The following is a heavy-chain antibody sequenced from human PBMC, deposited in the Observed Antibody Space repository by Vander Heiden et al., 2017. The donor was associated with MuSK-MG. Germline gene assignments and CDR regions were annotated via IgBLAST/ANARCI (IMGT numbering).Heavy chain of an antibody. V-gene: IGHV1-2*02. Sequence: QVQLVQSGAAVKKPGAPVKVSCKASGYNFTGYYMHWVRQVPGKGLEWMGWINPTSGGTNYAQKVQGRVTMTRDTSISTAYMELSRLRSDDTAVYYCARISPYCSSTSCYAFDIWGQGTMVTVSS. CDR2: INPTSGGT. CDR3: ARISPYCSSTSCYAFDI. D-gene: IGHD2-2*01. CDR1: GYNFTGYY. J-gene: IGHJ3*02.